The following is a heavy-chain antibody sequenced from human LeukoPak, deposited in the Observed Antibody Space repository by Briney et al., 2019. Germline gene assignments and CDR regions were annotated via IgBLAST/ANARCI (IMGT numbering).Heavy chain of an antibody. CDR1: GFAFSSYA. J-gene: IGHJ4*02. D-gene: IGHD3-16*01. CDR3: ARWGDGKKLDY. CDR2: ISGSGGST. Sequence: AGGSLRLSCAASGFAFSSYAMSWVRQAPGKGLEWVSAISGSGGSTYYADSVKGRFTISRDNSKDMLYLQMNSLTVEDTAVYYCARWGDGKKLDYWGQGTLVTVSS. V-gene: IGHV3-23*01.